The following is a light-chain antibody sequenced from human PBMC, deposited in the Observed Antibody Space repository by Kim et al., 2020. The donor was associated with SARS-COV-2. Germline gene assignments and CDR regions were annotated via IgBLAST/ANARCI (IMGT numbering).Light chain of an antibody. V-gene: IGLV2-14*04. CDR1: SSDIGNYNF. Sequence: GQSITISCTGTSSDIGNYNFVSWSQQHPGKAPKLLIYDVSKRPSGVSDRFSGSKSGNTASLTISVLQAEDEADYYCSSHIGSSTWVFGGGTKLTVL. CDR3: SSHIGSSTWV. CDR2: DVS. J-gene: IGLJ3*02.